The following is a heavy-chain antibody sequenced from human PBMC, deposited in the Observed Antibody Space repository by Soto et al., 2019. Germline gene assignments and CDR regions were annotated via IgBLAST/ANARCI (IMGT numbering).Heavy chain of an antibody. Sequence: QVQLVESGGGVVQPGRSLRLSCAASGFIVSFYGMHWVRQAPGKGLEWVAVISDDGSRKYYADSVKGRFTISRDNSKNTVYLQMNSLRAEDTAVYYCAKSNTHYFDSSGPVPLYNIDYWGQGTLVTVSS. CDR1: GFIVSFYG. CDR3: AKSNTHYFDSSGPVPLYNIDY. V-gene: IGHV3-30*18. CDR2: ISDDGSRK. J-gene: IGHJ4*01. D-gene: IGHD3-22*01.